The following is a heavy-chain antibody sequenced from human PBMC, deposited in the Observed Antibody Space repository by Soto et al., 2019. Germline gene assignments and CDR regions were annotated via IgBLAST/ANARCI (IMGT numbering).Heavy chain of an antibody. CDR2: IYYSGST. V-gene: IGHV4-59*01. CDR3: ARVTIGRVDY. D-gene: IGHD3-3*01. J-gene: IGHJ4*02. Sequence: SETLSLTCTVSGGSISSYYWSWIRQPPGKGLEWIGYIYYSGSTNYNPSLKSRVTISVDTSKNQFSLKLSSVTAADTAVYYCARVTIGRVDYWGQGTLVTVSS. CDR1: GGSISSYY.